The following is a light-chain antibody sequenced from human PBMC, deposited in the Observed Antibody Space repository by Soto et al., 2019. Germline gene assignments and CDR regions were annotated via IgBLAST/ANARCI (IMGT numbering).Light chain of an antibody. V-gene: IGLV1-44*01. CDR2: SNN. CDR1: SSNIGTNI. J-gene: IGLJ2*01. Sequence: QSVLIQPPSASGTPGQRVTISCSGSSSNIGTNIVNWYQQIPGTAPKLLIYSNNKRPSGVSDRFSGSKSGTSASLAISGLQSEDEADYYCAVWDENLNAREFGGGTKVTVL. CDR3: AVWDENLNARE.